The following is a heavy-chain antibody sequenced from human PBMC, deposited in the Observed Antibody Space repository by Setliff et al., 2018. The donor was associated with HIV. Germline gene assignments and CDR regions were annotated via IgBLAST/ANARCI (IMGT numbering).Heavy chain of an antibody. Sequence: SETLSLTCAVYGGSFSGYYWSWIRQPPGKGLEWIGEINHSGSTNYNPSLKSRVTISVDTSKNQFSLKLSSVTAADTAVYYCARLGYRWGGIDYWGQGTLVTVSS. D-gene: IGHD7-27*01. CDR3: ARLGYRWGGIDY. CDR2: INHSGST. J-gene: IGHJ4*02. CDR1: GGSFSGYY. V-gene: IGHV4-34*01.